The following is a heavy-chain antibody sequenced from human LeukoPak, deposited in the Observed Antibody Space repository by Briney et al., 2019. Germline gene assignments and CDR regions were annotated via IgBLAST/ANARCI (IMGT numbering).Heavy chain of an antibody. Sequence: ASVKVSRKVSGYTLTELSMHWVRQAPGKGLEWMGGFDPEDGETIYAQKFQGRVTMTEDTSTDTAYMELSSLRSEDTAVYYCATALGFIVGATGLDYWGQGTLVTVSS. J-gene: IGHJ4*02. CDR2: FDPEDGET. D-gene: IGHD1-26*01. CDR1: GYTLTELS. CDR3: ATALGFIVGATGLDY. V-gene: IGHV1-24*01.